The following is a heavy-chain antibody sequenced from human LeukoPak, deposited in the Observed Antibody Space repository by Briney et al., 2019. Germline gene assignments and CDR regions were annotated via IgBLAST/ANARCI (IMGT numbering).Heavy chain of an antibody. Sequence: SETLSLTCTVFGGSISSYYWSWIRQPPGKGLEWIGYIYYSGTTNYNPSLKSRVTISVDTSKNQFSLKMSSVTAADTAVYYCARRESGGVAQEHAFDIWGQGTMVTVSS. J-gene: IGHJ3*02. CDR1: GGSISSYY. V-gene: IGHV4-59*01. D-gene: IGHD2-15*01. CDR3: ARRESGGVAQEHAFDI. CDR2: IYYSGTT.